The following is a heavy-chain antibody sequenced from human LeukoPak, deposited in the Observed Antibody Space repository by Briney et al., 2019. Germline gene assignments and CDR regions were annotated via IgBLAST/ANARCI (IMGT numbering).Heavy chain of an antibody. D-gene: IGHD3-22*01. J-gene: IGHJ4*02. CDR2: FDPEDDER. CDR1: GYTLTELS. V-gene: IGHV1-24*01. Sequence: ASVKVSCKVSGYTLTELSMHWVRQAPGKGLEWMGGFDPEDDERVYAQKFQGRVTMTEDTSTDTAYMELSSLRSEDTAIYYCATELRSGYFDYWGQGTLVTVSS. CDR3: ATELRSGYFDY.